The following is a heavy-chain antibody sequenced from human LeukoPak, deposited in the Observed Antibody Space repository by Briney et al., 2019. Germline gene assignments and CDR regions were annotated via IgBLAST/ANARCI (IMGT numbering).Heavy chain of an antibody. V-gene: IGHV4-34*01. Sequence: PSETLSLTCAVYGGSFSGYYWSWIRQPPGKGLEWIGEINHSGSTNYNPSLKSRVTISVDTSKNQFSLKLSSVTAADTAVYYCARGRKQLVRTPPPQYDYWGQGTLVTVSS. D-gene: IGHD6-6*01. CDR1: GGSFSGYY. CDR3: ARGRKQLVRTPPPQYDY. J-gene: IGHJ4*02. CDR2: INHSGST.